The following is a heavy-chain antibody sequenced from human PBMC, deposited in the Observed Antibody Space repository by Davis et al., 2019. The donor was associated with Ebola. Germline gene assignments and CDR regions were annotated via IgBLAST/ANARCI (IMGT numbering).Heavy chain of an antibody. CDR2: INPNSGGT. D-gene: IGHD3-22*01. J-gene: IGHJ4*02. Sequence: ASVKVSCKASGYTFTGYYMHWVRQAPGQGLEWMGRINPNSGGTNYAQKFQGRVTMTRDTSISTAYMELSRLRSDDTAVYYCARVPYYYDSSGYPIDYWGQGTLVTVSS. CDR1: GYTFTGYY. CDR3: ARVPYYYDSSGYPIDY. V-gene: IGHV1-2*06.